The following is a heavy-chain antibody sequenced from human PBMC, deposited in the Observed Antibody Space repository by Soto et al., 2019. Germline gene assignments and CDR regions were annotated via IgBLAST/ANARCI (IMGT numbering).Heavy chain of an antibody. Sequence: GESLKISCNGSGYSFTSYWIGWVRQMPGKGLEWMGIIYPGDSDTRYSPSFQGQVTISADKSISTAYLQWSSLKASDTAMYYCARGSPRGPDYYYYGMDVRGQGTTVTVSS. CDR2: IYPGDSDT. CDR1: GYSFTSYW. D-gene: IGHD3-10*01. J-gene: IGHJ6*02. CDR3: ARGSPRGPDYYYYGMDV. V-gene: IGHV5-51*01.